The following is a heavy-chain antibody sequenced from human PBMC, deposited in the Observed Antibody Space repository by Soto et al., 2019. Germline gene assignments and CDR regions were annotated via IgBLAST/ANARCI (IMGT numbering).Heavy chain of an antibody. CDR2: IYYSGST. Sequence: PSETLSLTCTVSGGSISTSYYYWGWIRQPPGKGLEWIGSIYYSGSTSYYPPLKSRVTISVDTSKNQFSLKLNSVTAADTAMYYCARLAYYSRPGSFWGQGTLVTVSS. CDR3: ARLAYYSRPGSF. V-gene: IGHV4-39*01. CDR1: GGSISTSYYY. J-gene: IGHJ4*02. D-gene: IGHD3-22*01.